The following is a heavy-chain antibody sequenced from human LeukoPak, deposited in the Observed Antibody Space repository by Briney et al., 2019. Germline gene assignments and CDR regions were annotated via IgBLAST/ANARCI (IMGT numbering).Heavy chain of an antibody. CDR1: GDSLSNYL. CDR3: ARSLGQQFDS. V-gene: IGHV4-59*01. CDR2: VYYTGST. J-gene: IGHJ4*02. D-gene: IGHD1/OR15-1a*01. Sequence: SETLSLTCAVSGDSLSNYLWSWIRQPPGKGLEWIGHVYYTGSTKYNPSLQSRLTVSLDTSKNQFSLKLSSVTAADTAVYYCARSLGQQFDSWGQGTLVTVSS.